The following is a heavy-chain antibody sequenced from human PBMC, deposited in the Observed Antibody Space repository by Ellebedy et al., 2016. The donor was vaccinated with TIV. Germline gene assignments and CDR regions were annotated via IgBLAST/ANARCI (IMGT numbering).Heavy chain of an antibody. Sequence: ASVKVSCXVSGYTLTELSMHWVRQAPGKGLEWMGGFDPEDGETIYAQKFQGRVTMTEDTSTDTAYMELSSLRSEDTAVYYCARAMTLRLGELSLDYWGQGTLVTVSS. CDR2: FDPEDGET. D-gene: IGHD3-16*02. V-gene: IGHV1-24*01. CDR3: ARAMTLRLGELSLDY. J-gene: IGHJ4*02. CDR1: GYTLTELS.